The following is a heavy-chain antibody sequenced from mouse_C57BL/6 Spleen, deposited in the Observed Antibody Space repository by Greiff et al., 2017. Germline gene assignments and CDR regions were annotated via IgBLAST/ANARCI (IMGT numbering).Heavy chain of an antibody. D-gene: IGHD2-2*01. J-gene: IGHJ2*01. V-gene: IGHV1-69*01. Sequence: QVQLQQPGAELVMPGASVKLSCKASGYTFTSYWMHWVKQRPGQGLEWIGEIDPSDSYTNYNQKFKGKSTLTVDKSSRTAYMQLSSLTSDDSAVYYCARYYGYDRGYFDYWGQGTTLTVSS. CDR2: IDPSDSYT. CDR1: GYTFTSYW. CDR3: ARYYGYDRGYFDY.